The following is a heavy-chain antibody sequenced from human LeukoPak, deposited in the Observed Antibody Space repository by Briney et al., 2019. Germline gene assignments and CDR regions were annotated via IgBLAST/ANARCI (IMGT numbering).Heavy chain of an antibody. CDR3: ARSSPVGATFYFDY. V-gene: IGHV4-61*02. J-gene: IGHJ4*02. CDR1: GGSISSGSYY. D-gene: IGHD1-26*01. Sequence: SQTMSLTSTVSGGSISSGSYYWSWIRHPAVKGLEWIGRIYTSGSTNYNPSLKSRVTISVDTSENQFSLKLSSVTAADTAVYYCARSSPVGATFYFDYWGQGTLVTVSS. CDR2: IYTSGST.